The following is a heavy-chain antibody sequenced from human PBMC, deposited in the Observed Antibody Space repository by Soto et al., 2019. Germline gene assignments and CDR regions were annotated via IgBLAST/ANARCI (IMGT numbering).Heavy chain of an antibody. CDR2: IYWDDDK. CDR1: GFSLSTSGVG. J-gene: IGHJ4*02. D-gene: IGHD3-16*02. Sequence: SGPTLVKPTQTLTLTCTFSGFSLSTSGVGVGWIRQPPGKALEWLALIYWDDDKRYSPSLKSRLTITKDTSKNQVVLTMTNMDPVDTATYYCAHSAPMITFGGVIVMDYWGQGTLVTVSS. CDR3: AHSAPMITFGGVIVMDY. V-gene: IGHV2-5*02.